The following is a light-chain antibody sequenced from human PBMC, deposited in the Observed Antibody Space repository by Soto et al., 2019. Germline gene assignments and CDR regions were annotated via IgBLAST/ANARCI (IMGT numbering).Light chain of an antibody. V-gene: IGKV1-39*01. CDR1: QSISSW. CDR3: QQSYSTLSIT. CDR2: AAS. Sequence: DIQMTQSPSTLSASVGDRVTITWRASQSISSWLAWYQQKPGKAPNLLIYAASSLQSGVPSRFSGSGSGTDFTLTISSLQPEDFATYYCQQSYSTLSITLGQGTRLEIK. J-gene: IGKJ5*01.